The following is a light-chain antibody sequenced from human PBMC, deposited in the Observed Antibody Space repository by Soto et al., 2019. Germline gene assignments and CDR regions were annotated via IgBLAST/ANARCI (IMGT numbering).Light chain of an antibody. J-gene: IGLJ2*01. CDR2: EVS. CDR1: SSDVGGYNY. Sequence: QSVLTQPASVSGSPGQSITISCTGTSSDVGGYNYVSWYQQHPGKAPKLMIYEVSNRPSGVSNRFSGSKSGNTASLTISGLQAEDEADYYCSSYTSSSRKFGGGTKVTVL. CDR3: SSYTSSSRK. V-gene: IGLV2-14*01.